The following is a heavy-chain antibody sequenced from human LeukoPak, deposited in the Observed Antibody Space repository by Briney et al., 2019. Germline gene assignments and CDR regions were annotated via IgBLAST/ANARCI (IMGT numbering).Heavy chain of an antibody. CDR2: ISSSGSTI. CDR1: GFAFSSYN. V-gene: IGHV3-48*03. Sequence: GGSLRLSCAVSGFAFSSYNLNWVRQAPGKGLEWVSYISSSGSTIYYADSVKGRFTISRDNAKNSLYLQMNSLRAEDTAVYYCARVARDVVVVAATMDVWGQGTTVTVSS. D-gene: IGHD2-15*01. CDR3: ARVARDVVVVAATMDV. J-gene: IGHJ6*02.